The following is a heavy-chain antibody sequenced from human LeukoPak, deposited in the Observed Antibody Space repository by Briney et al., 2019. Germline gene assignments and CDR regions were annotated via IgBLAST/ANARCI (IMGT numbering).Heavy chain of an antibody. CDR1: EYSFSTNW. Sequence: GESLKISCRAYEYSFSTNWIGWVRQMPGKGLEWMGLIYPGDSQSKYSPSFQGHVTFSADTSRNTAYLQWNGLKASDTAMYYCARYNAGSLDFWGQGTMIYVSS. D-gene: IGHD3-10*01. J-gene: IGHJ4*02. CDR2: IYPGDSQS. CDR3: ARYNAGSLDF. V-gene: IGHV5-51*01.